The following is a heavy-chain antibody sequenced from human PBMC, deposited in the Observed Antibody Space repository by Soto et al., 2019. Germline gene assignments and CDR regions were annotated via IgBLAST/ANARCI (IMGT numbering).Heavy chain of an antibody. Sequence: PGGSLRLSCAASVFTFSIYSMNWVRQAPGKGLEWVSSISSSSSYIYYADSVKGRFTISRDNAKNSLYLQMNSLRAEDTAVYYCARAYCSSTSCYYFDYWGQGTLVNV. D-gene: IGHD2-2*01. CDR2: ISSSSSYI. J-gene: IGHJ4*02. CDR3: ARAYCSSTSCYYFDY. CDR1: VFTFSIYS. V-gene: IGHV3-21*01.